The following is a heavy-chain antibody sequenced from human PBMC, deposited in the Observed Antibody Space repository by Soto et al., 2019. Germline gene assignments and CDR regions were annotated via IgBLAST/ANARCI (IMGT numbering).Heavy chain of an antibody. CDR2: ISSSSSTI. CDR1: GFTFSSYS. CDR3: ARDQRDGEYSSGWNYYYSSGMDV. Sequence: GGSLRLSCAASGFTFSSYSMNWVRQAPGKGLEWVSYISSSSSTIYYADSVKGRFTISRDNAKNSLYLQMNSLRDEDTAVYYCARDQRDGEYSSGWNYYYSSGMDVWGQGTTVTVSS. V-gene: IGHV3-48*02. J-gene: IGHJ6*02. D-gene: IGHD6-19*01.